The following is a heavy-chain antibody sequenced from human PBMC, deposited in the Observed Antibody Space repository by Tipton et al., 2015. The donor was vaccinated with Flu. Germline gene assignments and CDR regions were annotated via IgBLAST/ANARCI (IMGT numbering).Heavy chain of an antibody. D-gene: IGHD2-15*01. CDR3: AKDSCSGGFCYPDS. Sequence: TLSLTCNVSGVSISTGSHYWNWIRQPAGKGLEWIGRIYTSGSTTYNPSLGGRVTISLDTSKNHFSLKLNSVTAADTALYYCAKDSCSGGFCYPDSWGQGTLVTVS. J-gene: IGHJ1*01. CDR2: IYTSGST. CDR1: GVSISTGSHY. V-gene: IGHV4-61*02.